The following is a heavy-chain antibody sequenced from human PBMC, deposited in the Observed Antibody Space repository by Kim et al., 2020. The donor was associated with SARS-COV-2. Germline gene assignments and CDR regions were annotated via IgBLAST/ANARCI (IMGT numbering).Heavy chain of an antibody. J-gene: IGHJ4*02. D-gene: IGHD1-26*01. CDR1: GFTFSSYG. Sequence: GGSLRLSCAASGFTFSSYGMHWVRQAPGKGLEWVAVISYDGSNKYYADSVKGRFTISRDNSKNTLYLQMNSLRAEDTAVYYCAKAGRGSYCFDYWGQGT. CDR2: ISYDGSNK. V-gene: IGHV3-30*18. CDR3: AKAGRGSYCFDY.